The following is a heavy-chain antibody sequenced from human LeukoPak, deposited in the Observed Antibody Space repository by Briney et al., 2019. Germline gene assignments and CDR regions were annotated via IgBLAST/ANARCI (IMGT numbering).Heavy chain of an antibody. Sequence: SETLSLTCTVSGGSISSYYWSWIRQPAGKGLEWIGRIYTSGSTNYNPSLKSRVTMSVDTSKNQFSLKLSSVTAADTAVYYCARAGVVPAAKGNAFDIWGQGTLVTVSS. CDR3: ARAGVVPAAKGNAFDI. D-gene: IGHD2-2*01. CDR1: GGSISSYY. J-gene: IGHJ4*02. CDR2: IYTSGST. V-gene: IGHV4-4*07.